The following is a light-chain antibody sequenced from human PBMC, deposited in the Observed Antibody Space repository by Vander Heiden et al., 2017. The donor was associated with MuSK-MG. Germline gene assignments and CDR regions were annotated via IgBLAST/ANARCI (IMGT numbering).Light chain of an antibody. Sequence: EIVMTQSPATLSVSPGERATHSCRASQSVSSNLAWYQQKPGQAPRPLIYGASTRATGIPARFSGSGSGTEFTLTISSLQSEDFAVYYCQQYNNWPPYTFGQGTKLEIK. J-gene: IGKJ2*01. CDR2: GAS. CDR1: QSVSSN. CDR3: QQYNNWPPYT. V-gene: IGKV3D-15*01.